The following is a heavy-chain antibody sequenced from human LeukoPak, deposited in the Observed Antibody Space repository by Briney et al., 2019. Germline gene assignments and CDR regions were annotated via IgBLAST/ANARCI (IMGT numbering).Heavy chain of an antibody. CDR3: ARASGSSWYERRLHAYYYYMDV. V-gene: IGHV4-39*07. J-gene: IGHJ6*03. CDR2: IDYSGST. D-gene: IGHD6-13*01. CDR1: GGSIISTTYY. Sequence: SETLSLTCTVSGGSIISTTYYWGWIRQPPGEGLEWIGSIDYSGSTYYNPSLKSRVTISVDTSKNQFSLYLSSVTAADTAVYSCARASGSSWYERRLHAYYYYMDVWGKGTTVTVSS.